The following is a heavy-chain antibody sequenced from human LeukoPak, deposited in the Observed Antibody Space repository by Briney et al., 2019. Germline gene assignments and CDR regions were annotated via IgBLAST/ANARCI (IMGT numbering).Heavy chain of an antibody. CDR1: GFTFSSYD. CDR3: ARGRIAARYYYYYGMDV. CDR2: IGTAGDT. V-gene: IGHV3-13*01. D-gene: IGHD6-6*01. Sequence: GGSLRPSCAASGFTFSSYDMHWVRQATGKGLEWVSAIGTAGDTYYPGSVKGRFTISRENAKNSLYLQMNSLRAGDTAVCYCARGRIAARYYYYYGMDVWGQGTTVTVSS. J-gene: IGHJ6*02.